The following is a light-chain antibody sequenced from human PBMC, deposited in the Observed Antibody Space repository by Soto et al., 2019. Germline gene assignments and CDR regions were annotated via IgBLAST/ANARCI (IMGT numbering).Light chain of an antibody. CDR1: QSVSIN. V-gene: IGKV3-15*01. CDR3: QQYDDWPRT. CDR2: GAS. Sequence: EIVMTQSPVTLSVSPGERATLSCRASQSVSINLAWFQQKPGQAPRLLIHGASTRATGIPARFSGSGSGTEFTLTIRSLQSEDFAVYYCQQYDDWPRTFGQGTKV. J-gene: IGKJ1*01.